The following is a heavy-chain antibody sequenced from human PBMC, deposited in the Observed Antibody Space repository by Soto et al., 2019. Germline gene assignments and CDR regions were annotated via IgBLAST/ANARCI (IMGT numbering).Heavy chain of an antibody. V-gene: IGHV4-39*01. Sequence: SETLSLTCTVSGGSISSSSYYWGWIRQPPGKGLEWIGSIYYSGSTYYNPSLKSRVTISVDTSKNQFSLKLSSVTAADTAVYYCARPGYYYYYGMDVWGQGTTVTVSS. J-gene: IGHJ6*02. CDR3: ARPGYYYYYGMDV. CDR1: GGSISSSSYY. CDR2: IYYSGST.